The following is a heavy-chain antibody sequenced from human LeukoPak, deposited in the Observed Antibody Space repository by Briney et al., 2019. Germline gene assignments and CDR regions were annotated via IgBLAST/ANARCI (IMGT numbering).Heavy chain of an antibody. J-gene: IGHJ4*02. V-gene: IGHV3-7*01. Sequence: QAGGSLRLSCAASGFTFSTYWMAWVRQAPGKWLEWVANIKAEESAKHQADSVKGRFTISRDNAKNSVYLQMSRLRGEDTAVYYCARDVGGSLDYWGQGTPVTVSS. CDR2: IKAEESAK. D-gene: IGHD1-26*01. CDR1: GFTFSTYW. CDR3: ARDVGGSLDY.